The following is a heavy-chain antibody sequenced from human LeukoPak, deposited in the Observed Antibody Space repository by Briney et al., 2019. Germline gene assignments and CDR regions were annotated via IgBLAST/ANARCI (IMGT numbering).Heavy chain of an antibody. CDR1: GFSFSSSP. D-gene: IGHD5-18*01. Sequence: GGSLRLSCAASGFSFSSSPMAWVRQAPGKGLEWVSIIDSTGFSARDADSVKGRFTISRDNSKNTLYLQMNSLRAEDTAVYYCARLNLGYGYFLEATKRDYWGQGTLVTVSS. CDR2: IDSTGFSA. V-gene: IGHV3-23*01. CDR3: ARLNLGYGYFLEATKRDY. J-gene: IGHJ4*02.